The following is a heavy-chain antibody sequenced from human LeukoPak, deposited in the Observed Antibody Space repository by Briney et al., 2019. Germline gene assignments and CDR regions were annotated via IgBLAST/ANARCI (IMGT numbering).Heavy chain of an antibody. J-gene: IGHJ6*02. D-gene: IGHD2-8*01. Sequence: KHGESLKISCTGSGYTFTNYWVVWVRQMPGKGLEWMGIIYPSDSDTRYSPSFQGQVTISADKSINTAYLQWSSLKASDTAMYYCARPLYPRDAHYYHGVDVWGQGTTVTVSS. V-gene: IGHV5-51*01. CDR3: ARPLYPRDAHYYHGVDV. CDR1: GYTFTNYW. CDR2: IYPSDSDT.